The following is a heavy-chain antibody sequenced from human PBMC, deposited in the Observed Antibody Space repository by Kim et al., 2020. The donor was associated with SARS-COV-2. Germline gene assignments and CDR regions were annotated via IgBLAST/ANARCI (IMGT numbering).Heavy chain of an antibody. J-gene: IGHJ4*02. CDR3: SRGVSSIWFLDY. CDR1: GGSFSGYY. Sequence: SETLSLTCAAYGGSFSGYYWSWIRQPPGKGLEWIGEINHSGSTNYNPSLKSRVSISVDTSKNQFSLKLSSVTAADTAVYYCSRGVSSIWFLDYWGQGILV. D-gene: IGHD6-13*01. V-gene: IGHV4-34*01. CDR2: INHSGST.